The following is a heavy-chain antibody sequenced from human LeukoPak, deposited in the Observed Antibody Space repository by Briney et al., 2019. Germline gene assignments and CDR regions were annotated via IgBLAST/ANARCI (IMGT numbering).Heavy chain of an antibody. CDR2: IDPEDGKT. CDR1: GDTLSDLP. CDR3: ATHTFFATGPTYLDF. D-gene: IGHD2/OR15-2a*01. V-gene: IGHV1-24*01. J-gene: IGHJ4*02. Sequence: ASVKVSCKVSGDTLSDLPMHWVRQAPGKGLEWMGGIDPEDGKTVYAQKFHGRVTVTEDTSTDTAFLELSSLRSEDTATYYCATHTFFATGPTYLDFWGQGTLVTVSS.